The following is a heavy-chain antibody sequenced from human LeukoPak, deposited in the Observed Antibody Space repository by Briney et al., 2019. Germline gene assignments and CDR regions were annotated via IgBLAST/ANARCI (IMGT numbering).Heavy chain of an antibody. CDR2: MNHNSGNT. CDR1: GYTFTIYD. Sequence: ASVKLSCKASGYTFTIYDIHWVRQATGQGLEWMGWMNHNSGNTGYAQKFQGRATMTRNTSISTAYMELSSLRSEDTAVYYCARIKRGYSYGNFDYWGQGTLVTVSS. CDR3: ARIKRGYSYGNFDY. V-gene: IGHV1-8*01. J-gene: IGHJ4*02. D-gene: IGHD5-18*01.